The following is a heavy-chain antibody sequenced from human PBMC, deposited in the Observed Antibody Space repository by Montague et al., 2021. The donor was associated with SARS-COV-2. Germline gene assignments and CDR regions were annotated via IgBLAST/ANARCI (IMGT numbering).Heavy chain of an antibody. V-gene: IGHV4-59*01. Sequence: ETLSLTCTVSGDSMNNYYWSWIRQPPGKGLEWIGYINYSGSTHYNPSLQSRVAISRDTSKNQFSLTLIPATAADTAIYYCARTSDPSNFDSTGYYGAFDVWGQGTTVIVSS. CDR3: ARTSDPSNFDSTGYYGAFDV. D-gene: IGHD3-22*01. J-gene: IGHJ3*01. CDR2: INYSGST. CDR1: GDSMNNYY.